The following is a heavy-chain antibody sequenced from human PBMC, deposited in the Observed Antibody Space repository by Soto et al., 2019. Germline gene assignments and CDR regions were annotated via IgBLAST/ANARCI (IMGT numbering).Heavy chain of an antibody. J-gene: IGHJ6*02. Sequence: QVQLVQSGDEVKKPGASVKVSCRASGYTFTSYGVSWVRQAPGQGLEWMGWISAFNGQTNYIQKVQGRVTLTTEASTITAYMELRSLRSDDTPVYYCARGGDYYYGLDVWGQVATVTVSS. V-gene: IGHV1-18*01. CDR3: ARGGDYYYGLDV. D-gene: IGHD3-16*01. CDR1: GYTFTSYG. CDR2: ISAFNGQT.